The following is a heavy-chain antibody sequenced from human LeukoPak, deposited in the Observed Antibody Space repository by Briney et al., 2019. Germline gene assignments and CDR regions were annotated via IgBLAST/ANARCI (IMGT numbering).Heavy chain of an antibody. CDR3: AKQWVDC. J-gene: IGHJ4*02. D-gene: IGHD1-26*01. CDR1: GFPFSNYA. Sequence: PGGSLRLSCAASGFPFSNYAMNWVRQAPGKGLEWVSSISESGDKTDYADSVRGRFTISRDNSQNTLYLQMNSLRVEDTALYYCAKQWVDCWGQGTLDTVSS. CDR2: ISESGDKT. V-gene: IGHV3-23*01.